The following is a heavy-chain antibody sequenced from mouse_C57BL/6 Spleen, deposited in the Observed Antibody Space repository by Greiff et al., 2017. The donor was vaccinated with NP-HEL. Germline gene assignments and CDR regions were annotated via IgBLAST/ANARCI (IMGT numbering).Heavy chain of an antibody. CDR2: IYPGDGDT. J-gene: IGHJ1*03. CDR3: APYYGSSYWDFDV. Sequence: VQLQQSGPELVKPGASVKISCKASGYAFSSSWMNWVKQRPGKGLEWIGRIYPGDGDTNYNGKFKGKATLTADKSSSTAYMQLSSLTSEDSAVYFCAPYYGSSYWDFDVWGTGTTVTVSS. CDR1: GYAFSSSW. D-gene: IGHD1-1*01. V-gene: IGHV1-82*01.